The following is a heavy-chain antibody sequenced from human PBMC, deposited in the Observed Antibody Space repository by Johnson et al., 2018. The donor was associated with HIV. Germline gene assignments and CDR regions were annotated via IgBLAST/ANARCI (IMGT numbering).Heavy chain of an antibody. V-gene: IGHV3-7*03. CDR1: GFTFSSYA. J-gene: IGHJ3*02. D-gene: IGHD3-16*02. Sequence: VQLVESGGGLVKPGGSLRLSCAASGFTFSSYAMSWVRQAPGKGLEWVANIKHDGSEKYYVDSVKGRFTISRDNSKNTLYLQMNSLRAEDPAVYYCATGIEDDAFDIWGQGTMVTVSS. CDR2: IKHDGSEK. CDR3: ATGIEDDAFDI.